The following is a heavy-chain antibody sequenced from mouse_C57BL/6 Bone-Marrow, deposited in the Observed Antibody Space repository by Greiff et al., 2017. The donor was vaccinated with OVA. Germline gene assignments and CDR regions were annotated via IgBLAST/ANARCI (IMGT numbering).Heavy chain of an antibody. Sequence: LQESGAELVRPGTSVKVSCKASGYAFTNYLIEWVKQRPGQGLEWIGVINPGSGGTNYNEKFKGKATLTADKSSSTAYMQLSSLTSEDSAVYFCARGLYYAMDYWGQGTSVTVSS. CDR3: ARGLYYAMDY. J-gene: IGHJ4*01. CDR1: GYAFTNYL. V-gene: IGHV1-54*01. CDR2: INPGSGGT. D-gene: IGHD6-2*01.